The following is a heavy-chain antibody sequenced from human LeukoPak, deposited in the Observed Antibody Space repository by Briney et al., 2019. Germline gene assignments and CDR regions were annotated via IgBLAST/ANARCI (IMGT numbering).Heavy chain of an antibody. CDR1: GGSISPYY. J-gene: IGHJ5*02. Sequence: SETLSLTCTVSGGSISPYYWSWIRQPPGKGLEWIGYIYYSGSTNYNPSLKSRVTISVDTSKNQFSLKLSSVTAADTAVYYCARIAVAASRNWFDPWGQGTLVTVSS. V-gene: IGHV4-59*01. CDR3: ARIAVAASRNWFDP. CDR2: IYYSGST. D-gene: IGHD6-19*01.